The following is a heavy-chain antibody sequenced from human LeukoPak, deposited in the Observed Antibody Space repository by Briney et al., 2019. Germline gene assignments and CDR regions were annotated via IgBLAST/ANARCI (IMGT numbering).Heavy chain of an antibody. J-gene: IGHJ4*02. CDR3: ARGVVAAAGRTFDF. CDR2: IYNSGST. Sequence: SETLSLTCTVSGDSFSYFYWSWIRQPPGKGLEWIGYIYNSGSTNYNPSLKSRVTISLDTSKNQFSLRLSSVTAADTAVYYCARGVVAAAGRTFDFWGQGTLVTVSS. CDR1: GDSFSYFY. D-gene: IGHD6-13*01. V-gene: IGHV4-59*01.